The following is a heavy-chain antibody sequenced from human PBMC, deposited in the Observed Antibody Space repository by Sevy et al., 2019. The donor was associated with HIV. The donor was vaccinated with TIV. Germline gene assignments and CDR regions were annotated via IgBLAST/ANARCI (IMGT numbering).Heavy chain of an antibody. V-gene: IGHV3-23*01. J-gene: IGHJ4*02. Sequence: GGSLRLSCAASGFAFYEYSMSWIRQAPGKGLEGVATLSFGCGKINYADSVKGRFPISRDNSKNSFYLQMDNLRVEDTALYYCAREGCSRPHDYWGQGTRVTVSS. CDR3: AREGCSRPHDY. CDR1: GFAFYEYS. CDR2: LSFGCGKI. D-gene: IGHD2-8*01.